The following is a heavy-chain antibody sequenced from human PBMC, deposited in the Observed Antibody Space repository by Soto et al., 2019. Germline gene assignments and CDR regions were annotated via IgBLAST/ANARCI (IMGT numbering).Heavy chain of an antibody. CDR1: GYTFTSYA. CDR3: ASGNCSGGSCYGYYYYGMDV. J-gene: IGHJ6*02. CDR2: INAGNGNT. D-gene: IGHD2-15*01. Sequence: ASVKVSCKASGYTFTSYAMHWVRQAPGQRLEWMGWINAGNGNTKYSQKFQGRVTITRDTSASTAYMELSSLRSEDTAVYYCASGNCSGGSCYGYYYYGMDVWGQGTTVTVSS. V-gene: IGHV1-3*01.